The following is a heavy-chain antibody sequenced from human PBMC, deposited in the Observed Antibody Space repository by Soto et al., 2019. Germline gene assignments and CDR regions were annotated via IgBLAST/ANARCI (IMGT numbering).Heavy chain of an antibody. V-gene: IGHV2-5*02. CDR3: AHCRGGVASF. Sequence: QITLNESGPALVKPTQTLTLTCTFSGFSLNTRDVGVGWIRQPPGKALEWLGVVSWDDDKTYSPSLKSRLTITKDTPKHQVVLRMTKMDPVDTATYYCAHCRGGVASFWGQGTLVTVSS. CDR2: VSWDDDK. J-gene: IGHJ4*02. D-gene: IGHD3-16*01. CDR1: GFSLNTRDVG.